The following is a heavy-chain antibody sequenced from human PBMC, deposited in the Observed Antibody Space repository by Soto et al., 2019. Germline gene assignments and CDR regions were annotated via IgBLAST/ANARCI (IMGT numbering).Heavy chain of an antibody. CDR3: ARRLMVYANWFDP. Sequence: QLQLQESGPGLVKPSETLSLTCTVSGGSISSSSYYWGWIRQPPGKGLEWIGSIYYSGSTYYNPSLKSRVTISVDTSKNQFSLKLSSVTAADTAVYYCARRLMVYANWFDPWGQGTLVTVSS. V-gene: IGHV4-39*01. D-gene: IGHD2-8*01. CDR1: GGSISSSSYY. CDR2: IYYSGST. J-gene: IGHJ5*02.